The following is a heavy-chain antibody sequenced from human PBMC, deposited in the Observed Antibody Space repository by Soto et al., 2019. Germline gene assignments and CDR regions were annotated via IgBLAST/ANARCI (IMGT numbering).Heavy chain of an antibody. CDR2: VNPSSGST. CDR3: ARWAPDAFHV. CDR1: GYSFTTYN. J-gene: IGHJ3*01. V-gene: IGHV1-46*01. Sequence: GASVKVSCKASGYSFTTYNIHWVRQAPGPGLEWMGAVNPSSGSTSYAQKFQGRVTLTRDTSTSTVYMELSSLRSEDAAVYYCARWAPDAFHVWG.